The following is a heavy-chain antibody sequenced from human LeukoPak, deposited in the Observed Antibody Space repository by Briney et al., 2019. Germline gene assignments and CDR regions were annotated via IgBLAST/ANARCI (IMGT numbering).Heavy chain of an antibody. V-gene: IGHV3-53*01. CDR3: ARLGRHDAFDI. Sequence: PGGSLRLSCAASGFTVSSNYMSWVRQAPGKGLEWVSVIYSGGSTYYADSVKGRFTISRDNSKNTLYLQMSSLRAEDTAVYYCARLGRHDAFDIWGQGTMVTVSS. CDR1: GFTVSSNY. CDR2: IYSGGST. J-gene: IGHJ3*02.